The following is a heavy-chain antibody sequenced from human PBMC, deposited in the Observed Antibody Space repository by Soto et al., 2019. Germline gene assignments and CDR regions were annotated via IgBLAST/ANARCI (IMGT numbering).Heavy chain of an antibody. V-gene: IGHV3-23*01. CDR2: ISGSGGST. J-gene: IGHJ4*02. Sequence: GGSLRLSCAASGFTFSSYAMSWVRQPPGKGLEWVSAISGSGGSTYYADSVKGRFTISRDNSKNTLYLQMNSLRAEDTAVYYCAKDGSDYGDYTFDYWGQGTLVTVSS. CDR1: GFTFSSYA. D-gene: IGHD4-17*01. CDR3: AKDGSDYGDYTFDY.